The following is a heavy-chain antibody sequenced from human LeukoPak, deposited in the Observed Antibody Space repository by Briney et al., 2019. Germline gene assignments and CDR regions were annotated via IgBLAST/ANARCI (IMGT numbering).Heavy chain of an antibody. CDR1: GFTFSNYG. CDR2: IRYDGRTK. V-gene: IGHV3-30*02. D-gene: IGHD3-10*01. CDR3: TKDSGVALFDN. J-gene: IGHJ4*02. Sequence: GGSLRLSCPASGFTFSNYGMHWVRQAPGKGLEWVAFIRYDGRTKTYADSVKGRFTISRDNSKNTLYLQMNNPGPEDTAVYYCTKDSGVALFDNWGQGTLVTVSS.